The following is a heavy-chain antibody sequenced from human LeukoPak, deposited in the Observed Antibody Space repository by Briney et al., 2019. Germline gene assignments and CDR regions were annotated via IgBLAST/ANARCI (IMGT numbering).Heavy chain of an antibody. CDR1: GFTFTPHA. D-gene: IGHD7-27*01. CDR3: ARDPLNSGYALDV. J-gene: IGHJ3*01. Sequence: GGSLRLSCAASGFTFTPHAMHWVRQAPGMGLEWVAFIWFDGSNKYYADSVKGRFTISKDNSENTLYLQMNSLRAEDTAVYYSARDPLNSGYALDVWGQGTTVTVSS. CDR2: IWFDGSNK. V-gene: IGHV3-33*01.